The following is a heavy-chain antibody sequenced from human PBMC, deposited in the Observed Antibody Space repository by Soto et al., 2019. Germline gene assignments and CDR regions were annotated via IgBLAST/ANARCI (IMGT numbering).Heavy chain of an antibody. J-gene: IGHJ4*02. Sequence: SLRLSCAASGFTFSSYAMHWVRQAPGKGLEWVAVISYDGSNKYYADSVKGRFTISRDNSKNTLYLQMNSLRAEDTAVYYCAREENYSNYFDYWGQGTLVTVSS. D-gene: IGHD4-4*01. CDR3: AREENYSNYFDY. CDR1: GFTFSSYA. V-gene: IGHV3-30*04. CDR2: ISYDGSNK.